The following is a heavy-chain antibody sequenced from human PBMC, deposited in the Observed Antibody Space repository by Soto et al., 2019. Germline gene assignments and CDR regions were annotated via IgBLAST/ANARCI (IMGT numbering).Heavy chain of an antibody. Sequence: SETLSLTCTVSGASISSYYWSWIRQPPGKGLEWIGYIYYSGSTNYNPSLKSRVTMSVDTSNTQFSLRLSSVTAADTAVYYCARVLGYCCNGNCFERFDPWGQGTLVTVSS. CDR1: GASISSYY. D-gene: IGHD2-8*01. CDR3: ARVLGYCCNGNCFERFDP. V-gene: IGHV4-59*01. CDR2: IYYSGST. J-gene: IGHJ5*02.